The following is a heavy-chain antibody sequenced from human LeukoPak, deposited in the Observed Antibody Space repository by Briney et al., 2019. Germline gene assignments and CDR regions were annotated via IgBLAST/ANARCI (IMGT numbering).Heavy chain of an antibody. CDR2: IYYSGST. CDR3: ARTVFDWSKYYYYYMDV. CDR1: GGSISSSSYY. J-gene: IGHJ6*03. V-gene: IGHV4-39*01. D-gene: IGHD3-9*01. Sequence: SETLSLTCTVSGGSISSSSYYWGWIRQPPGKGLEWIGSIYYSGSTYYNPSLKSRVTISVDTSKNQFSPKLSSVTAADTAVYYCARTVFDWSKYYYYYMDVWGKGTTVTVSS.